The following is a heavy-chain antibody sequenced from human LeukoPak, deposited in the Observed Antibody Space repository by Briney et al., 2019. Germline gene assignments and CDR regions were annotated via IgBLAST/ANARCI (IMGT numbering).Heavy chain of an antibody. CDR2: IDARSGIT. D-gene: IGHD3-3*01. J-gene: IGHJ3*02. CDR3: ARTYDFGRGPPGDAFDN. V-gene: IGHV3-48*01. CDR1: GFTFTIFG. Sequence: GGSLRLSCAASGFTFTIFGMNWVRQAPGKGPEWVSYIDARSGITYYADSVQGRFTISRDNAKESVFLQMNGLRVDDTAVYYCARTYDFGRGPPGDAFDNWGQGTPVTVSS.